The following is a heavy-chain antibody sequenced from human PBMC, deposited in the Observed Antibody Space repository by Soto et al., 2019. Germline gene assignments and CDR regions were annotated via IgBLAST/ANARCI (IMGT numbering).Heavy chain of an antibody. D-gene: IGHD3-16*02. J-gene: IGHJ6*02. CDR3: AREIGYYDYVWGSYRSLYGMDV. CDR2: IYYSGST. Sequence: QVQLQESGPGLVKPSQTLSLTCTVSGGSISSGDYYWSWIRQHPGKGLEWIGYIYYSGSTYYNPSLKSRVTISVDTSKNQFSLKLSSVTAADTAVYYCAREIGYYDYVWGSYRSLYGMDVWGQGTTVTVSS. CDR1: GGSISSGDYY. V-gene: IGHV4-31*03.